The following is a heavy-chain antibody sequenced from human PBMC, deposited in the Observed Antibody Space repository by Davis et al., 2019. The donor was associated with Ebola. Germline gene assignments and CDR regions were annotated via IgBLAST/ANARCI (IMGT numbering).Heavy chain of an antibody. Sequence: GESLKISCAASGFTFSSYWMSWVRQAPGKGLEWVANIKQDGSEKYYVDSVKGRFTFSRDNARNSLYLQMNSLRAEDTAVYYYGREGHYGSGVLDPWGQGTLVTVSS. CDR3: GREGHYGSGVLDP. J-gene: IGHJ5*02. CDR1: GFTFSSYW. CDR2: IKQDGSEK. D-gene: IGHD3-10*01. V-gene: IGHV3-7*01.